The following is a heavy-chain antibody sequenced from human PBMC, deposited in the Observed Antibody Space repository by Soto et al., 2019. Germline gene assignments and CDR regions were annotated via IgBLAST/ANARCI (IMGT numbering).Heavy chain of an antibody. CDR2: IYYSGNT. V-gene: IGHV4-30-4*01. D-gene: IGHD7-27*01. J-gene: IGHJ5*02. CDR1: GGFISSGDYY. Sequence: SETLSLTCTVSGGFISSGDYYWSWIRQPPGKGLEWIGYIYYSGNTGYNPSLKSRLSISVDTSKNQFSLKLTSVTAADTAVYYCVRTGDPNWLDPWGPGNLVTVSS. CDR3: VRTGDPNWLDP.